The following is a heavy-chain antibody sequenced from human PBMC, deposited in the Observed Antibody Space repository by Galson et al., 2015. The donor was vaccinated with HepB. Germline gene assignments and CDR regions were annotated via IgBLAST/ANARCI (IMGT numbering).Heavy chain of an antibody. J-gene: IGHJ4*02. CDR3: ARDGGSGSLTDY. D-gene: IGHD3-10*01. CDR1: GFSFSYAW. CDR2: ISGSGGST. V-gene: IGHV3-23*01. Sequence: SLRLSCAASGFSFSYAWMSWVRQAPGKGLEWVSAISGSGGSTYYADSVKGRFTISRDNSKNTLYLQMNSLGAEDTAVYYCARDGGSGSLTDYWGQGTLVTVSS.